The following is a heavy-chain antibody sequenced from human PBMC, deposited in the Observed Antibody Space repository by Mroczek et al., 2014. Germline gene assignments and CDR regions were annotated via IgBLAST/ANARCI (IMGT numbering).Heavy chain of an antibody. CDR1: GGSISSGSYY. CDR2: IYTSGST. V-gene: IGHV4-61*02. CDR3: ARDRGIAAELDAFDI. J-gene: IGHJ3*02. Sequence: QVQLQESGPGLVKPSQTLSLTCTVSGGSISSGSYYWSWIRQPAGKGLEWIGRIYTSGSTNYNPSLKSRVTISVDTSKNQFSLKLSSVTAADTAVYYCARDRGIAAELDAFDIWGQGTMVTVSS. D-gene: IGHD6-13*01.